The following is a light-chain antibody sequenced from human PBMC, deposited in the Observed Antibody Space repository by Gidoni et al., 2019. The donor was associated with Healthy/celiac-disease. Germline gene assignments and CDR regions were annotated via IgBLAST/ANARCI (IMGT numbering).Light chain of an antibody. CDR3: QQYGSSPPLT. CDR2: GAS. CDR1: QSVSSSH. J-gene: IGKJ4*01. Sequence: EIVLTQSPVTLSLSPGERAILSCRASQSVSSSHLAWYQQKPGQAPRLLIYGASSRATGIPDRFSGSGSGTDFTLTISRLEPEDFAVYYCQQYGSSPPLTFGGGTKVEIK. V-gene: IGKV3-20*01.